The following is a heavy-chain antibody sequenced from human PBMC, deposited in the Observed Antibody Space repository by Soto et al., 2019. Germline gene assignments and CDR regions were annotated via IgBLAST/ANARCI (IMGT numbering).Heavy chain of an antibody. CDR1: GFTFSSYA. D-gene: IGHD1-7*01. V-gene: IGHV3-23*01. CDR2: ISGSGGST. Sequence: GGSLRLSCAASGFTFSSYAMSWVRQAPGKGLEWVSAISGSGGSTYYADSVKGQFTISRDNSKNTLYLQMNSLRAEDTAVYYCAKDPRNWNLHYMDVWGKGTTVTVSS. CDR3: AKDPRNWNLHYMDV. J-gene: IGHJ6*03.